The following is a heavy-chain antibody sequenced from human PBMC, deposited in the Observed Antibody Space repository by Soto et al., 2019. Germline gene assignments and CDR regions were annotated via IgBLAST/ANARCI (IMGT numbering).Heavy chain of an antibody. J-gene: IGHJ4*02. V-gene: IGHV3-23*05. CDR1: GFTFAHYA. CDR2: IDGPTTNT. D-gene: IGHD6-19*01. CDR3: VTWLSAQFDY. Sequence: GGSLRLSCAASGFTFAHYAMMWARQAPGRGLEWVSTIDGPTTNTHYIDSVKGRFFISRDNAINTVYLQMKGLREEDTAVYYCVTWLSAQFDYWGRGTLVTVSS.